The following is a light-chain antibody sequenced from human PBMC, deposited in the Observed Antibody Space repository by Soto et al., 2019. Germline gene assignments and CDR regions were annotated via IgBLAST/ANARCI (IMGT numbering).Light chain of an antibody. CDR3: QQYKT. Sequence: DIQITQSPSSLSASAGQRVTITCRGSQGISSWLAWYQQKPGKAPRLLIYKASSLASGVPSRFSGSGSGTEFTLTISSLQPDDFATYYCQQYKTFGQGTKVDIK. V-gene: IGKV1-5*03. CDR1: QGISSW. CDR2: KAS. J-gene: IGKJ1*01.